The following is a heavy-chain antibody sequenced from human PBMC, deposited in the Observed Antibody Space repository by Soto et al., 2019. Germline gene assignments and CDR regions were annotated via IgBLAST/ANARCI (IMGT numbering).Heavy chain of an antibody. V-gene: IGHV3-23*01. D-gene: IGHD1-20*01. CDR3: ATVHNTSRSFNF. CDR1: GFTFSVSA. Sequence: GGSLRLSCVASGFTFSVSAMTWVRQAPGKGLEWVSTTGLSGRTAYYGDSVKGRFTVSRDNSKNTLDLQMSSLRAEDTAVYYCATVHNTSRSFNFWGRGTLVTVSS. J-gene: IGHJ4*02. CDR2: TGLSGRTA.